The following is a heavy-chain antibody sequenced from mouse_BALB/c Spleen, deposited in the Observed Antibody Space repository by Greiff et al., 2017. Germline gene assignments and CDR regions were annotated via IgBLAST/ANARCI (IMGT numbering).Heavy chain of an antibody. CDR1: GYTFTSYT. CDR2: INPSSGYT. D-gene: IGHD2-1*01. J-gene: IGHJ4*01. V-gene: IGHV1-4*01. Sequence: QVQLKQSGAELAKPGASVKMSCKASGYTFTSYTMPWVKQRPGQGLEWIGYINPSSGYTNYNQKFKDKATLTADKSSSTAYMQLSSLTSEDSAVYYCARGRFGKDAMDYWGQGTSVTVSS. CDR3: ARGRFGKDAMDY.